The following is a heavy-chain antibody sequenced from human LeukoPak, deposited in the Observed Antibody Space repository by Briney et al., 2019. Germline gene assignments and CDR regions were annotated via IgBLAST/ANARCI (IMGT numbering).Heavy chain of an antibody. J-gene: IGHJ4*02. CDR1: GFTFGDYA. V-gene: IGHV3-49*04. CDR2: IRSKAFGGTP. D-gene: IGHD3-10*01. CDR3: TRDIPPPYVGVRGVLPSFDY. Sequence: PGRSLRLSCTASGFTFGDYAMSWVRQAPGEGLEWVGFIRSKAFGGTPEYAASVKGRFTISRDDSKSIAYLQMNSLKIEDTAVYYCTRDIPPPYVGVRGVLPSFDYRGQGTLVTVSS.